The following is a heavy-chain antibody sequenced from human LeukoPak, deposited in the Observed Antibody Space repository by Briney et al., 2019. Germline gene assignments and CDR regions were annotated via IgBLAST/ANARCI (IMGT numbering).Heavy chain of an antibody. CDR1: GFTFSNYG. D-gene: IGHD3-22*01. Sequence: GGSLRLSCTASGFTFSNYGMHWVRQAPGKGLEGVAVISYDGSNEYYADSVKGRFTISRGNSKNTLFLQMNSLRPEDTAVYHCAKVALFSGYYPPFDYWGQGTLVTVSS. J-gene: IGHJ4*02. V-gene: IGHV3-30*18. CDR2: ISYDGSNE. CDR3: AKVALFSGYYPPFDY.